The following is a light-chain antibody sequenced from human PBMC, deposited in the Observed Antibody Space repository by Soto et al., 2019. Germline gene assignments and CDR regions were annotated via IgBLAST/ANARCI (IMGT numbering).Light chain of an antibody. J-gene: IGKJ3*01. CDR3: QHYNTFLT. Sequence: DIQMTQSPSTLSASVGDRITITCRASQSVGRWLAWYQQKPGKAPDLLIYDVSTLEVGVPSRFSGSGSGTEFTLTISSLRPDDFATYYCQHYNTFLTFGPGTRVDF. CDR1: QSVGRW. V-gene: IGKV1-5*01. CDR2: DVS.